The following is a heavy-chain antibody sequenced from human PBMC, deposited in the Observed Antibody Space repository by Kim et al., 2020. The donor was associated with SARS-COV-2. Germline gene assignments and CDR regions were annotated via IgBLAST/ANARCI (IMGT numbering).Heavy chain of an antibody. J-gene: IGHJ4*02. V-gene: IGHV4-31*02. CDR3: ARGRITIFGVVTEVDY. Sequence: SLETRVTISVDTSKNQFSLKLSSVTAADTAVYYCARGRITIFGVVTEVDYWGQRTLVTVSS. D-gene: IGHD3-3*01.